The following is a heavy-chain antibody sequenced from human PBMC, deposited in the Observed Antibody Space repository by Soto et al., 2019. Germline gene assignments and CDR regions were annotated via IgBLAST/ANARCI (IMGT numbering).Heavy chain of an antibody. D-gene: IGHD2-15*01. J-gene: IGHJ6*02. CDR2: IIPIFGTA. Sequence: SVKVSCKASGGTFSSYAISWVRQAPGQGLEWMGGIIPIFGTANYAQKFQGRVTITADKSTSIAYMELSSLRSEDTAVYYCARGSGGLGGMDVWGQGTTVTVSS. CDR1: GGTFSSYA. CDR3: ARGSGGLGGMDV. V-gene: IGHV1-69*06.